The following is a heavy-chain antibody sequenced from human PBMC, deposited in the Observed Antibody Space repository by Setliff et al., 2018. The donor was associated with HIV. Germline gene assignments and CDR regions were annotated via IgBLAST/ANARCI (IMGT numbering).Heavy chain of an antibody. J-gene: IGHJ5*02. D-gene: IGHD3-22*01. CDR3: ASRVYYYDSNNFLREEGFDP. Sequence: SETLSLTCIVSGAAISSDTWAWIRQTPGKGLEYIGSIHYNEKTYYNPSLKSRVTISIDTSKNQFSLNLTSVTAADTAVYYCASRVYYYDSNNFLREEGFDPWGQGTLVTVSS. V-gene: IGHV4-39*01. CDR1: GAAISSDT. CDR2: IHYNEKT.